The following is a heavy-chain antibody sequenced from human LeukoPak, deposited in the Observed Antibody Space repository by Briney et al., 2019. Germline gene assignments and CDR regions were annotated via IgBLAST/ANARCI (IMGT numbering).Heavy chain of an antibody. Sequence: GGSLRLSCAASGFTFSSYAMSWVRQAPGKGLEWVSSISSSSSYIYYADSVKGRFTISRDNAKNSLYLQMNSLRAEDTAVYYCARDGGPTYYDILTGYYMSSYYYYYMDVWGKGTTVTVSS. D-gene: IGHD3-9*01. CDR3: ARDGGPTYYDILTGYYMSSYYYYYMDV. J-gene: IGHJ6*03. CDR2: ISSSSSYI. CDR1: GFTFSSYA. V-gene: IGHV3-21*01.